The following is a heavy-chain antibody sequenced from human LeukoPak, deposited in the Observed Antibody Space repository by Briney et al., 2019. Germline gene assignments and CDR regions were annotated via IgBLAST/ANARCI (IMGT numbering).Heavy chain of an antibody. Sequence: GGSLRPSCVVSGFTLTSYEMNWVRQAPGKGLKWISYISVSGSTIYYAESVKAQFTTSRDNAKNSLFLQMNSLGDDDTAVYYCARSLPEYCSGGSCYPSSDWGQGTLVTVSS. D-gene: IGHD2-15*01. CDR1: GFTLTSYE. CDR3: ARSLPEYCSGGSCYPSSD. CDR2: ISVSGSTI. V-gene: IGHV3-48*03. J-gene: IGHJ4*02.